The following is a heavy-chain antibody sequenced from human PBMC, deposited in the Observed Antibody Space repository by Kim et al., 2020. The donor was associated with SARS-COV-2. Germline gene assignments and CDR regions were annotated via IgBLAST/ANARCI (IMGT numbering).Heavy chain of an antibody. V-gene: IGHV3-15*01. CDR1: GFTFSNAW. D-gene: IGHD3-16*02. CDR3: TTEVTYDYIWGSYRFEDY. J-gene: IGHJ4*02. CDR2: IKSKTDGGTT. Sequence: GGSLRLSCAASGFTFSNAWMSWVRQAPGKGLEWVGRIKSKTDGGTTDYAAPVKGRFTISRDDSKNTLYLQMNSLKTEDTAVYYCTTEVTYDYIWGSYRFEDYWGQGTLVTVSS.